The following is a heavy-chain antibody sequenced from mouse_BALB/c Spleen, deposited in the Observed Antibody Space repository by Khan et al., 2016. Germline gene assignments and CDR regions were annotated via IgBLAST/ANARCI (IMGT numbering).Heavy chain of an antibody. J-gene: IGHJ2*01. Sequence: VQLQQSGAELVRPGALVKLTCKASGFNIKDYYMHWVKQRPEQGLEWIGWIDPENGNSLYDPKFQGKASITADTSSNTAYLQVNSLTSEDTADYYCAKSPDFFDYWGQGTTLTVSS. V-gene: IGHV14-1*02. CDR1: GFNIKDYY. CDR3: AKSPDFFDY. CDR2: IDPENGNS.